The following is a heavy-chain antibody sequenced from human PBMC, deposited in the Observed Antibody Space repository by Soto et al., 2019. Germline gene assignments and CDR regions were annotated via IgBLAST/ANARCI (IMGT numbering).Heavy chain of an antibody. CDR2: IKSKADGGTA. CDR1: GFIFSNAW. V-gene: IGHV3-15*01. CDR3: AWLARDY. Sequence: GGSLRLSCSASGFIFSNAWLNWVRQAPGKGLEWVGRIKSKADGGTADYATPVKGRFSISRDDSKNTLYLQMNSLKTEDTAVYYCAWLARDYWGQGTLVTVSS. D-gene: IGHD6-19*01. J-gene: IGHJ4*02.